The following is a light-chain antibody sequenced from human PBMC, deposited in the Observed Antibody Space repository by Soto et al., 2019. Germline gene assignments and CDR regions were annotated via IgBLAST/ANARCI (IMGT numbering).Light chain of an antibody. CDR3: QCYSSYPWT. J-gene: IGKJ1*01. CDR1: QSCRNW. CDR2: DAS. V-gene: IGKV1-5*01. Sequence: QMTQSPSTLSASVGDIVTSACLASQSCRNWLAWYQQKAGKAPRLLIYDASTLQSGVPSRFSGSGSGTEFSLTISSLQPDDFGTYYCQCYSSYPWTFGQRTNVDI.